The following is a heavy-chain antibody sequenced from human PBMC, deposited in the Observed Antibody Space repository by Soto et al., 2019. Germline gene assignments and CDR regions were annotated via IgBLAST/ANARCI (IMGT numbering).Heavy chain of an antibody. CDR3: ARDRGLGNYYYGMDV. Sequence: PSETLSLTCSVSGGSISGGDYCWSWIRQPPGKGLEWIGYIYYSGSTYYNPSLKSRVTISVDTSKNQFSLKLSSVTAADTAVYYCARDRGLGNYYYGMDVWGQGTTVTVSS. CDR1: GGSISGGDYC. V-gene: IGHV4-30-4*01. D-gene: IGHD1-26*01. CDR2: IYYSGST. J-gene: IGHJ6*02.